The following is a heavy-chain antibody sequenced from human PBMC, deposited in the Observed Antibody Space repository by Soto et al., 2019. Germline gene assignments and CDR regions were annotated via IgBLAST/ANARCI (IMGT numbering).Heavy chain of an antibody. CDR3: ARVPFYDSSGRSYYFDY. CDR1: GGSISSGDYY. V-gene: IGHV4-30-4*01. Sequence: SETLSLTCTVSGGSISSGDYYWSWIRQPPGKGLECIGYIYYSGSTYYNPSLKSRVIISVDTSKNQFSLKLSSVTAADTAVYYCARVPFYDSSGRSYYFDYWGQGTLVTVSS. CDR2: IYYSGST. D-gene: IGHD3-22*01. J-gene: IGHJ4*02.